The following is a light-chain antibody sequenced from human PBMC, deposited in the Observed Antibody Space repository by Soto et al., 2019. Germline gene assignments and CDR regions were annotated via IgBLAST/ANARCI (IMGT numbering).Light chain of an antibody. Sequence: DIQLTQSPSFLSASVGDRVTITCRASQDIRHYLAWYHQKPGEALKLLIHDASTLQSGVTSRFRGGGFGTEFTLTISSLQPADLGSYFCLQVLTYPLTFGGGTEVGIK. CDR3: LQVLTYPLT. CDR1: QDIRHY. CDR2: DAS. J-gene: IGKJ4*01. V-gene: IGKV1-9*01.